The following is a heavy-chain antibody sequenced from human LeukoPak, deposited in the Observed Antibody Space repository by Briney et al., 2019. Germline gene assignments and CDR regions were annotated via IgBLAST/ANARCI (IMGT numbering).Heavy chain of an antibody. D-gene: IGHD3-22*01. J-gene: IGHJ4*02. CDR3: ARDIYRYYYDSSGYYLLY. CDR1: GYTFTGYY. V-gene: IGHV1-2*02. Sequence: ASVKVSCKASGYTFTGYYTHWVRQAPGQGLEWMGWINPNSGGTNYAQKFQGRVTMTRDTSISTAYMELSRLRSDDTAVYYCARDIYRYYYDSSGYYLLYWGQGTLVTVSS. CDR2: INPNSGGT.